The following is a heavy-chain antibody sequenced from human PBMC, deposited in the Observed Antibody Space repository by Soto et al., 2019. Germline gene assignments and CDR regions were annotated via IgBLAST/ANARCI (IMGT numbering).Heavy chain of an antibody. CDR2: IWYDGSNK. CDR1: GFTFSSYG. D-gene: IGHD2-15*01. CDR3: ARNSRVVAAYFDY. Sequence: QVQLVESGGGVVQPGRSLRLSCAASGFTFSSYGMHWVRQAPGKGLEWVAVIWYDGSNKYYADSVKGRFTISRDNSKNTLYLQMNSLRAEDRAVYYCARNSRVVAAYFDYWGQGTLVTVSS. J-gene: IGHJ4*02. V-gene: IGHV3-33*01.